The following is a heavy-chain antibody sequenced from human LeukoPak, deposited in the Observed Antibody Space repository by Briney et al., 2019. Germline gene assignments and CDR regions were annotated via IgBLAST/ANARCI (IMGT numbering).Heavy chain of an antibody. Sequence: SETLSLTCTVSGGSISSSSYYWGWIRQPPGKGLEWIGTIYYSGSTYYNPSLKSRVTISVDTSKNQFSLKLSSVTAADTAVYYCARQPNYYDSSAFDMWGQGTMVTVSS. CDR2: IYYSGST. CDR1: GGSISSSSYY. J-gene: IGHJ3*02. CDR3: ARQPNYYDSSAFDM. V-gene: IGHV4-39*07. D-gene: IGHD3-22*01.